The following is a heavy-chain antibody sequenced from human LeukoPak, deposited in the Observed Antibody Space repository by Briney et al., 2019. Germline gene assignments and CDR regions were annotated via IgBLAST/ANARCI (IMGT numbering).Heavy chain of an antibody. CDR3: AKRGVVIRGILVIGYHTEAYHYDH. Sequence: GGSLRLSCAASGFTFSDYYMSWIRQAPGKGLEWVSYISSSGSTIYYADSVKGRFTISRDNAENSLYLQMNSLRAEDTAVYFCAKRGVVIRGILVIGYHTEAYHYDHWGQGTLVTVSS. V-gene: IGHV3-11*01. CDR2: ISSSGSTI. CDR1: GFTFSDYY. J-gene: IGHJ4*02. D-gene: IGHD3-10*01.